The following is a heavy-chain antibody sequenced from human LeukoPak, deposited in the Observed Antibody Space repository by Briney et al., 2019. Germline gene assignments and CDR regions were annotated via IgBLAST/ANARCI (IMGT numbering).Heavy chain of an antibody. CDR2: IIPIFGTA. CDR3: ARSYYDSSGYYSPRDY. Sequence: SVKVSCKASGGTFSSYAISWVRQAPGQGLEWMGGIIPIFGTANYAQKLQGRVTMTTDTSTSTAYMELRSLRSDDTAVYYCARSYYDSSGYYSPRDYWGQGTLVTVSS. D-gene: IGHD3-22*01. CDR1: GGTFSSYA. V-gene: IGHV1-69*05. J-gene: IGHJ4*02.